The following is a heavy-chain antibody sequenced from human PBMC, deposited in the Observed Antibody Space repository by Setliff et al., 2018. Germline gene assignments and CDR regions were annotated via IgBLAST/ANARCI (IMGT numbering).Heavy chain of an antibody. CDR3: ARPHGGDYAFDI. D-gene: IGHD3-16*01. V-gene: IGHV4-59*01. CDR2: IYNPGSS. CDR1: GASITNSY. J-gene: IGHJ3*02. Sequence: LSLTCSVSGASITNSYWSWVRQSPEKGLEWIAYIYNPGSSNYNPSLKGRVNISVDTSRNQVSPKLKSVTAADTAVYYCARPHGGDYAFDIWGQGTMVTVSS.